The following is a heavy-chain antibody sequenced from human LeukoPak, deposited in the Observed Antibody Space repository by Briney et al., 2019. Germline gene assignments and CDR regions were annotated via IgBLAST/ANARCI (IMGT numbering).Heavy chain of an antibody. J-gene: IGHJ4*02. V-gene: IGHV3-33*01. Sequence: GGSLRLSCAASGFTFSSYGMHWVRQAPGKGLEWVAVIWYDGSNKYYADSVKGRFTISRDNSKNTLYLQMNSLRVEDTAVYYCARETPRRGETRDGYRWGQGTVVTVSS. CDR3: ARETPRRGETRDGYR. CDR2: IWYDGSNK. D-gene: IGHD5-24*01. CDR1: GFTFSSYG.